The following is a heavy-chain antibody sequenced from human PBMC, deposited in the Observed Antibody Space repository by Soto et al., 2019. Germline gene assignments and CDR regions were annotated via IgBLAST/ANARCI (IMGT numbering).Heavy chain of an antibody. D-gene: IGHD6-6*01. CDR1: GGSISSGGYF. CDR2: IYYSGST. V-gene: IGHV4-31*03. CDR3: AREGAAPYYYYGMDV. J-gene: IGHJ6*02. Sequence: QVQLQESGPGLVKPSQILSLTCTVSGGSISSGGYFWSWIRQHPGKGLEWIGFIYYSGSTYYNPSLKSRVTISVDTSKNQFSLKLSSVTAADTAVYYCAREGAAPYYYYGMDVWGQGTTVTVSS.